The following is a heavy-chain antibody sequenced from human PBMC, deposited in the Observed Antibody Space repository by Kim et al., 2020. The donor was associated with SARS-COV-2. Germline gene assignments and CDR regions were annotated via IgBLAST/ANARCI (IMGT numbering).Heavy chain of an antibody. Sequence: ASVKVSCKASGYTFTSYYMHWVRQAPGQGLEWMGIINPSGGSTSYAQKFQGRVTMTRDTSTSTVYMELSSLRSEDTAVYYCARVREGIVVVPAADAFDIWGQGTMVTVSS. J-gene: IGHJ3*02. CDR1: GYTFTSYY. CDR3: ARVREGIVVVPAADAFDI. V-gene: IGHV1-46*01. D-gene: IGHD2-2*01. CDR2: INPSGGST.